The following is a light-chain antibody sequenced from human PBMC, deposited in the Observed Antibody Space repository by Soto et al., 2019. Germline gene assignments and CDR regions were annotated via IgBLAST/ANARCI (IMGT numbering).Light chain of an antibody. CDR3: SSYAGSSIPVA. CDR1: SSDVGGYNF. CDR2: DVT. Sequence: QSVLTQPPSASGSPGQSVTISCTGASSDVGGYNFVSWYQHHPGKAPRLMIYDVTQRPSGVPDRFSGSKSGNTASLTVSGLQVDDEAYYYCSSYAGSSIPVAFGGGIKLTVL. J-gene: IGLJ2*01. V-gene: IGLV2-8*01.